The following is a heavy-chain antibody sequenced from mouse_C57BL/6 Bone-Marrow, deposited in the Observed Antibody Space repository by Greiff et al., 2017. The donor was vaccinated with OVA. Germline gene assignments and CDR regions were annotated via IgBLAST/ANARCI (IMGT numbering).Heavy chain of an antibody. D-gene: IGHD1-1*01. CDR2: IYPTSGYT. J-gene: IGHJ3*01. CDR1: GYTFTSYW. Sequence: VQLQQPGAELVKPGASVKLSCKASGYTFTSYWMHWVKQRPGQGLEWIGEIYPTSGYTNYNEKFKGKATLTVDKSSSTAYMQLSSLTSEDSAVDFCAGSPCGSSYSWFADWGQGTPVTVSA. V-gene: IGHV1-69*02. CDR3: AGSPCGSSYSWFAD.